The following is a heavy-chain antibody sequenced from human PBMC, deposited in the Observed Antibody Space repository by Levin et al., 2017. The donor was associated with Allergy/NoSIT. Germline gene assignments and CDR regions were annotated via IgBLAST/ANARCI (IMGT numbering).Heavy chain of an antibody. V-gene: IGHV4-59*01. CDR1: GGSISSYY. CDR2: IYYSGST. CDR3: ARVQVSAPWYGSSWYEARDY. J-gene: IGHJ4*02. Sequence: SETLSLTCTVSGGSISSYYWNWIRQPPGKGLEWIAYIYYSGSTNYNPSLKSRVTISVDTSKNQLSLKLSSVTAADTAVYYCARVQVSAPWYGSSWYEARDYWGQGTLVTVSS. D-gene: IGHD6-13*01.